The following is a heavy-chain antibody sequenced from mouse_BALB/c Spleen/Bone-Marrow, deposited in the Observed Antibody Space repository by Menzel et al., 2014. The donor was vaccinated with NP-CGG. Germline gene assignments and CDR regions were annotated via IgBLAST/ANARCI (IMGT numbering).Heavy chain of an antibody. CDR3: ARGGNWEDFDY. D-gene: IGHD4-1*01. CDR2: ISSGSSAI. Sequence: DVKLVESGGGLVQPGGSRKLSCAASGFTFSSFGMHWVRQAPEKGLEWVAYISSGSSAIYYADTVRGRSTISRDNPKNTLFLQMTSLRSEDTAMYYCARGGNWEDFDYWGQGTTLTVSS. J-gene: IGHJ2*01. CDR1: GFTFSSFG. V-gene: IGHV5-17*02.